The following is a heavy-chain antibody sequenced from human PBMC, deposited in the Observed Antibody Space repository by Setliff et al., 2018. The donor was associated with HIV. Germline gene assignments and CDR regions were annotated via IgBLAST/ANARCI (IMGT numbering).Heavy chain of an antibody. CDR2: IYYVGWS. V-gene: IGHV4-61*10. CDR1: GGSVGSGSYY. CDR3: ARSIHGGGSEPFDT. D-gene: IGHD3-10*01. J-gene: IGHJ5*02. Sequence: LSLTCTVSGGSVGSGSYYWSWVRQPAGKGLQWIGRIYYVGWSKYNPSLEDRVTMSVDTSNNQFSLSLRSVTAADTAIYYCARSIHGGGSEPFDTWGQGILVTVSS.